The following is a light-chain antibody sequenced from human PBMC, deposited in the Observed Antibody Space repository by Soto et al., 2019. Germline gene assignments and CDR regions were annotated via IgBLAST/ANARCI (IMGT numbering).Light chain of an antibody. V-gene: IGKV1-27*01. Sequence: DIQMTQSPSSLSASVGDRGTFTCRASQGISNYLAWYQQKPGKVPKLLIYAASTLQSGVPSRFSGSGSGTDLTLTISSPQSDDVATYYCQKYNSAPWTFGQGTKVEIK. CDR2: AAS. CDR1: QGISNY. CDR3: QKYNSAPWT. J-gene: IGKJ1*01.